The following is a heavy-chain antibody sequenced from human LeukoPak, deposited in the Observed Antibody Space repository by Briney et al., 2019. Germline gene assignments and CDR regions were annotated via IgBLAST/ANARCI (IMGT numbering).Heavy chain of an antibody. CDR1: GFTFSSYA. V-gene: IGHV3-23*01. J-gene: IGHJ6*03. D-gene: IGHD2-2*01. CDR2: ISGSGGST. Sequence: PGGSLRLSCAASGFTFSSYAMSWVRQAPGKGLEWVSAISGSGGSTYYADSVKGRFTISRDNSKNTLYLQMNSLRAEDTAVYYCAKAPPIVVVPAAMIDVDSDYYYYMDVWGKGTTVTVSS. CDR3: AKAPPIVVVPAAMIDVDSDYYYYMDV.